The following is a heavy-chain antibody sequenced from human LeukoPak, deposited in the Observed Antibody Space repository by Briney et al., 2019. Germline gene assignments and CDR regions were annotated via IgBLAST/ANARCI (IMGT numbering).Heavy chain of an antibody. CDR2: ISGSGGST. J-gene: IGHJ4*02. Sequence: RPGGSLRLSCAASGFTFSSYAMSWVRQAPGEGLEWVSAISGSGGSTYYADSVKGRFTISRDNSKDTLYLQMNSLRAEDTAVYYCAKDKFSSSWYFDYWGQGTLVTVSS. CDR3: AKDKFSSSWYFDY. V-gene: IGHV3-23*01. D-gene: IGHD6-13*01. CDR1: GFTFSSYA.